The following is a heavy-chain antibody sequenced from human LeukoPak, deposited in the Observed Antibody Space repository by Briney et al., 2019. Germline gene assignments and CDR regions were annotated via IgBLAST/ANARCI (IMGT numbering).Heavy chain of an antibody. CDR2: IHPGDSDD. CDR1: GYTFATYW. J-gene: IGHJ4*02. CDR3: ARKEGGDY. V-gene: IGHV5-51*01. Sequence: GESLKISCKGSGYTFATYWIGWVRQMPGKGLDWMGLIHPGDSDDRYRESFQGQVTISADKSINTAYLQWSSLKASDTAMYYCARKEGGDYWGQGTLVTVSS.